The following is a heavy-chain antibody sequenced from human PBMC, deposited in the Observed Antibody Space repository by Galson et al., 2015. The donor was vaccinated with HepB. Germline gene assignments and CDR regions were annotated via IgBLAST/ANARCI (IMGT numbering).Heavy chain of an antibody. CDR1: GGTFSSYA. J-gene: IGHJ6*02. V-gene: IGHV1-69*13. D-gene: IGHD4-11*01. Sequence: SVKVSCKASGGTFSSYAISWVRQAPGQGLEWMGGIIPIFGTANYAQKFQGRVTITADESTSTAYMELSSLRSEDTAVYYCARDRDDYSNYVGYYYYYGMDVWGQGTTVTVSS. CDR2: IIPIFGTA. CDR3: ARDRDDYSNYVGYYYYYGMDV.